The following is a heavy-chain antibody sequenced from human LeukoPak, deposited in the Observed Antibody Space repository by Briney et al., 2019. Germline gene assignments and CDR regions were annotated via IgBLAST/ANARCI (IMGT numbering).Heavy chain of an antibody. V-gene: IGHV4-39*07. CDR3: AINPGGPPESETAEAFFDY. J-gene: IGHJ4*02. D-gene: IGHD7-27*01. CDR1: GGSISSNSYY. CDR2: IYYSGST. Sequence: PSETLSLTCTVSGGSISSNSYYWGWIRQPPGKGLEWIGSIYYSGSTYYNPSLKSRVTISVDTSKNQFSLKLSSVTAADTAVYYCAINPGGPPESETAEAFFDYWGQGTLVTVSS.